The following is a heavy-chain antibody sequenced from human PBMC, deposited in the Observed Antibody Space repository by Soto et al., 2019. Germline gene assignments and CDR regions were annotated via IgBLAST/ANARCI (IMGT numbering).Heavy chain of an antibody. V-gene: IGHV4-39*07. J-gene: IGHJ5*02. Sequence: SETLSLTCTVSGGSISSSSYYWGWIRQPPGKGLEWIGSIYYSGSTYYNPSLKSRVTISVDTSKNQFSLKLSSVTAADTAVYYCAAIVVPAARGWFDPWGQGTLVTVSS. D-gene: IGHD2-2*01. CDR3: AAIVVPAARGWFDP. CDR1: GGSISSSSYY. CDR2: IYYSGST.